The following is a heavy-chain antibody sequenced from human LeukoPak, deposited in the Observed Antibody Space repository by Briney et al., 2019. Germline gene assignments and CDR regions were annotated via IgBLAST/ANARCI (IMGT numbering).Heavy chain of an antibody. V-gene: IGHV3-23*01. CDR1: GFTFSTYA. CDR2: ISGNGGST. CDR3: ARGPVVTSATYFFDY. Sequence: GGSLRLSCAASGFTFSTYAMTWVRQAPGKGLEWVSAISGNGGSTYSADSVKGRFTISRDNSKNTLYLQMNSLTAEDTAVYYCARGPVVTSATYFFDYWGQGTLVVVSS. J-gene: IGHJ4*02. D-gene: IGHD2-2*01.